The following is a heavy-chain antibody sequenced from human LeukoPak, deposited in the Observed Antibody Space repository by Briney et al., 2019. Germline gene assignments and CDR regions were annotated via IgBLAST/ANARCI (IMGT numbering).Heavy chain of an antibody. CDR1: GYTFIGYY. D-gene: IGHD3-3*01. J-gene: IGHJ1*01. CDR2: INPNSGGT. Sequence: ASVKVSCKASGYTFIGYYMHWVRQAPGQGLEWMGWINPNSGGTNYAQKFQGRVTMTRDTSISTAYMELSRLRSDDTAVYYCARGEGGITIFGVVSKYFQHWGQGTLVTVSS. V-gene: IGHV1-2*02. CDR3: ARGEGGITIFGVVSKYFQH.